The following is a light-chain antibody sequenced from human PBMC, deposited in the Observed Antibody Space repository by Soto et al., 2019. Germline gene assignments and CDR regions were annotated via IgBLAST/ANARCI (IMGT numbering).Light chain of an antibody. CDR3: QQYGDLPT. CDR2: GAS. CDR1: RNVASDY. Sequence: EFVLTHSPGTLSLSPCERATLSVRASRNVASDYLAWYRQKPGQAPRVLIYGASARAIGIPDRISGSGSGTDFTLTISRLEPEDFAVYYCQQYGDLPTFGQGTRLEIK. V-gene: IGKV3-20*01. J-gene: IGKJ5*01.